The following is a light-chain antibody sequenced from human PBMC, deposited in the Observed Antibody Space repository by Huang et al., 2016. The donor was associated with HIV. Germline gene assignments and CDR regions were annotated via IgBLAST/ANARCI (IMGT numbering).Light chain of an antibody. CDR1: QSVSNN. V-gene: IGKV3-15*01. CDR2: EAS. Sequence: ERVMTQSPATLTVSPGERATLSCRASQSVSNNLAWYQHKPGQAPSLLFYEASSRATGGQARFSASGSGTEFTLTISSLQSEDFAIYYCQQFNNWPPSFGGGTKVEIK. J-gene: IGKJ4*01. CDR3: QQFNNWPPS.